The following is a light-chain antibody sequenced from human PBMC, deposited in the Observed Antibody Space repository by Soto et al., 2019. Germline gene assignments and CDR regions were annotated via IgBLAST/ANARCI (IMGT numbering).Light chain of an antibody. V-gene: IGKV1-27*01. CDR3: QKYNSAPLT. J-gene: IGKJ4*01. CDR1: LPISNY. CDR2: AAS. Sequence: DIQMTQSPSSLSASVGARVTITCRASLPISNYLACYQQKPGKIPNLLIYAASTLQAGVPSRFSGSGSGTDFTLTISSLQPEDVAAYYCQKYNSAPLTFGGGTKVDIK.